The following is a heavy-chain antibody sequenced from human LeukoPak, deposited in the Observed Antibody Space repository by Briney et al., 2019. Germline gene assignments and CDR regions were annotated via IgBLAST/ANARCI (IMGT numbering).Heavy chain of an antibody. CDR3: ARFTHGGDFDY. Sequence: PGGSLRLSCAASGFTFSTYWMHWVRQAPGKGLVWVSGINSDGRNTNYADSVKGRFTISRDNSKNTLYLQMNSLRAEDTAVYYCARFTHGGDFDYWGQGTLVTVSS. CDR2: INSDGRNT. V-gene: IGHV3-74*01. CDR1: GFTFSTYW. D-gene: IGHD2-21*01. J-gene: IGHJ4*02.